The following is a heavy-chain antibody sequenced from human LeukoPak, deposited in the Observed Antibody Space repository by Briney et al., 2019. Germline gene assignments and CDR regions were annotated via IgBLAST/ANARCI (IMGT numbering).Heavy chain of an antibody. V-gene: IGHV3-66*01. CDR2: IYSGGST. CDR3: ARAPDYGGNSFLDFDY. J-gene: IGHJ4*02. CDR1: GFTVSSNY. D-gene: IGHD4-23*01. Sequence: GGSLRLSCAASGFTVSSNYMSWVRQAPGKGLEWVSVIYSGGSTYYADSVKGRFTISRDNSKNTLYLQMNSLRAEDTAVYYCARAPDYGGNSFLDFDYWGQGTLVTVSS.